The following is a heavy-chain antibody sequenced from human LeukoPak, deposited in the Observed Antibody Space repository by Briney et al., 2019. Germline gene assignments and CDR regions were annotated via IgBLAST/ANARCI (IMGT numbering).Heavy chain of an antibody. V-gene: IGHV4-30-2*01. CDR3: ARVAYCGGVCYSWENAFDI. J-gene: IGHJ3*02. D-gene: IGHD2-21*02. Sequence: PSETLSLTCAVSGGSISSGGYSWRWIRQPPGKGLEWIGYIYHSGSTYYNPSLKSRVTISVDRSKNQFSLKLSSVTAADTAVYYCARVAYCGGVCYSWENAFDIWGQGTMVTVSS. CDR1: GGSISSGGYS. CDR2: IYHSGST.